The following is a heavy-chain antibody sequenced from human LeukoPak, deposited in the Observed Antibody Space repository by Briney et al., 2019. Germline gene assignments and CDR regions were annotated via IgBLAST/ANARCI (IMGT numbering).Heavy chain of an antibody. J-gene: IGHJ6*02. V-gene: IGHV3-7*01. CDR2: IKQDGSEK. CDR1: GFTFSSYW. Sequence: GGSLRLSCAASGFTFSSYWMSWVRQAPGKGLEGVANIKQDGSEKYYVDSVKGRFTISRDNAKNSLYLQMNSLRAEDTAVYYCARELPPPGYYYYGMDVWGQGTTVTVSS. CDR3: ARELPPPGYYYYGMDV. D-gene: IGHD2-15*01.